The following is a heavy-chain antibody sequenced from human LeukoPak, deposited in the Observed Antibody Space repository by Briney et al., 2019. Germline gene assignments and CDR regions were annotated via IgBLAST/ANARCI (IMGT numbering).Heavy chain of an antibody. J-gene: IGHJ4*02. CDR3: AKDRVVGATRYFDY. D-gene: IGHD1-26*01. CDR2: IGCSGGNT. V-gene: IGHV3-23*01. Sequence: GGSLRPSCAASGSTFSSYAMSWVRQAPGKGLEWVSAIGCSGGNTYYADSVKDRFTISRDNSKTTLYLQMNSLGAEGTAVYYCAKDRVVGATRYFDYWGQGTLVTVSS. CDR1: GSTFSSYA.